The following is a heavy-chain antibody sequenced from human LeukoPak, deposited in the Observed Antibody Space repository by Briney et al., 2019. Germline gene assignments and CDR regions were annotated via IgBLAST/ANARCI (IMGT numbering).Heavy chain of an antibody. Sequence: PSETLSLTCAVSGGSISSSNWWSWVRQPPGKGLEWIGEVYHSGSTNYNPSLKSRVSISVDKSKNQFSLKLSSVTAADTAVYYCARDAIVRDYSNSDYWGQGTLVTVSS. D-gene: IGHD4-11*01. CDR3: ARDAIVRDYSNSDY. CDR2: VYHSGST. V-gene: IGHV4-4*02. J-gene: IGHJ4*02. CDR1: GGSISSSNW.